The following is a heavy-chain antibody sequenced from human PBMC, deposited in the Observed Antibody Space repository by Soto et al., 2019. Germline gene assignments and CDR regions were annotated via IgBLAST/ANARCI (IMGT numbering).Heavy chain of an antibody. Sequence: ASVKVYCNASGYTFTSYGISWVRQTHGQGLEWMGWISAYNGNTNYSQKLQCRVTMTTDTSTSTADMELRILRSDDTAVYYCARYPSSVGVPAASIGMDVWGQGTTVTVS. J-gene: IGHJ6*02. D-gene: IGHD2-2*01. CDR3: ARYPSSVGVPAASIGMDV. CDR2: ISAYNGNT. V-gene: IGHV1-18*01. CDR1: GYTFTSYG.